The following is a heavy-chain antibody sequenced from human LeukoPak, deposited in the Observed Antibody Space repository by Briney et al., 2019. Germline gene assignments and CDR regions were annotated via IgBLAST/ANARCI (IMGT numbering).Heavy chain of an antibody. CDR3: AKETRYCSRTSCPTARSFDY. J-gene: IGHJ4*02. CDR1: GFTFSSYA. D-gene: IGHD2-2*01. CDR2: ISVSGGST. V-gene: IGHV3-23*01. Sequence: GGSLRLSCAASGFTFSSYAMSWVRQAPGKGLEWLSAISVSGGSTYYADSVKGRFTISRDNSKNTLYLQMNSLRAEDTAVYYCAKETRYCSRTSCPTARSFDYWGQGTLVTVSS.